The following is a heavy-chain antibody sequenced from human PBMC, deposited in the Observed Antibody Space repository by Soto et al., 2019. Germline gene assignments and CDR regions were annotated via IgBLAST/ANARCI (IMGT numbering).Heavy chain of an antibody. CDR1: GFTFSSYA. CDR3: ARSTLLGTYYYGMDV. D-gene: IGHD1-1*01. CDR2: IYYSGST. J-gene: IGHJ6*02. Sequence: LRLSCAASGFTFSSYAMSWIRQHPGKGLEWIGYIYYSGSTYYNPSLKSRVTISVDTSKNQFSLKLSSVTAADTAVYYCARSTLLGTYYYGMDVWGQGTTVTVSS. V-gene: IGHV4-31*02.